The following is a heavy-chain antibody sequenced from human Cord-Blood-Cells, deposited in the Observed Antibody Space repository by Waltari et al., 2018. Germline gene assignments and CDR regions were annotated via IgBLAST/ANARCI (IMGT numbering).Heavy chain of an antibody. CDR2: IYWNDDK. J-gene: IGHJ4*02. V-gene: IGHV2-5*01. CDR1: GFSLSTSGVG. CDR3: ARSAAAGTFGY. D-gene: IGHD6-13*01. Sequence: QITLKESGPTLVKPTQTLTLTCTFSGFSLSTSGVGVGWIRHPPGKALEWLALIYWNDDKRYSPSLKSRLTIPKDTAKNQVVLTMTNMDPVDTATYYCARSAAAGTFGYWGQGTLVTVSS.